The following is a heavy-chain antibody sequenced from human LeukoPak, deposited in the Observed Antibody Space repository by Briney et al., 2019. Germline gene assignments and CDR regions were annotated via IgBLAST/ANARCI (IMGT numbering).Heavy chain of an antibody. CDR1: GGSISSYY. J-gene: IGHJ5*02. V-gene: IGHV4-4*07. CDR3: ARDDYRGVTNFDP. D-gene: IGHD3-10*01. Sequence: SETLSLTCNVSGGSISSYYWSWIRQPAGKGLEWIGRINTSGTSNYNPSLRSRVTMSVDTSKNQFSLNLTSVTAADTAVYYCARDDYRGVTNFDPWGQGTLVTVSS. CDR2: INTSGTS.